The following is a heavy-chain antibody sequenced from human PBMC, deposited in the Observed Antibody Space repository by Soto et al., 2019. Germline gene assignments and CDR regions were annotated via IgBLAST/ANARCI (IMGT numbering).Heavy chain of an antibody. D-gene: IGHD6-13*01. V-gene: IGHV3-30-3*01. CDR2: ISYDGSNK. Sequence: GGSLRLSCAASGFTFSSYAMHWVRQAPGKGLEWVAVISYDGSNKYYADSVKGRFTISRDNSKNTLYLQMNSLRAEDTAVYYCARDDQTQQDYWGQGTLVTVSS. CDR3: ARDDQTQQDY. CDR1: GFTFSSYA. J-gene: IGHJ4*02.